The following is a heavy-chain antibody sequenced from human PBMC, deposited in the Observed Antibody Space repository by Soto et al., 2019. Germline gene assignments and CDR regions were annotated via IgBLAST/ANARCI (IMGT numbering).Heavy chain of an antibody. D-gene: IGHD6-19*01. J-gene: IGHJ4*02. CDR2: ISGRGGST. CDR3: AKVGLAMADPYYFDY. V-gene: IGHV3-23*01. CDR1: GFTFSSYA. Sequence: EVQLLESGGGLLQPGGSLRLSCAASGFTFSSYALIWVRQSPGKGLEWVSAISGRGGSTFYADSVRGRFTISRDNSKNTLYLKMNSLTAEDTAVYYCAKVGLAMADPYYFDYWGQGTLVTVSS.